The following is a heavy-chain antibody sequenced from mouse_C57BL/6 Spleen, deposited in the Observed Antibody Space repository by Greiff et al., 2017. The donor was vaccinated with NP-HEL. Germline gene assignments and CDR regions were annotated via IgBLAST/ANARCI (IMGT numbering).Heavy chain of an antibody. CDR1: GFTFSDYG. D-gene: IGHD3-1*01. J-gene: IGHJ3*01. CDR2: ISSGSSTI. Sequence: EVQLQESGGGLVKPGGSLKLSCAASGFTFSDYGMHWVRQAPEKGLEWVAYISSGSSTIYYADTVKGRFTISRDNAKNTLFLQMTSRRSEETARYYCARGGSSAWFAYWGKGTLVTVSA. CDR3: ARGGSSAWFAY. V-gene: IGHV5-17*01.